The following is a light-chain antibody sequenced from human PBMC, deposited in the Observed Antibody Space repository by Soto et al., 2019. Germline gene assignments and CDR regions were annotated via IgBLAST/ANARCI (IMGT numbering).Light chain of an antibody. J-gene: IGKJ2*01. CDR2: TAS. V-gene: IGKV1-39*01. Sequence: DIKMTQSPSSLSASVGDRVTITCRASQYSSNYLNWYQQKSGTAPKLLIHTASTLQSGVPSRFSGRGSGPDFTLTISSVQPDDFAIYFCQQSYSTPPTFGQGTTWEIK. CDR3: QQSYSTPPT. CDR1: QYSSNY.